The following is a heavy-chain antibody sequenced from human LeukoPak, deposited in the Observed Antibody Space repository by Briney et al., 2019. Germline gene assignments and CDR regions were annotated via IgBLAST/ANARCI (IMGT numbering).Heavy chain of an antibody. CDR1: GFTFSTYW. Sequence: GGSLRLSCAASGFTFSTYWMHWVRQVPGKGLLWVSRINDVSGSTYADSVKGRFSISRDNSKNTLFLGMSDLRVEDTAVYYCARDLSAAFDFWGQGVLVTVSS. D-gene: IGHD6-19*01. CDR2: INDVSGS. V-gene: IGHV3-74*01. CDR3: ARDLSAAFDF. J-gene: IGHJ4*02.